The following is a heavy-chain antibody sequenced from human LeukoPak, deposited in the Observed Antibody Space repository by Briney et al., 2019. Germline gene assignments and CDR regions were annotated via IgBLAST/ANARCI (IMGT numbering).Heavy chain of an antibody. CDR3: TRDQGTVTSYY. CDR2: IRSKAYGGTT. J-gene: IGHJ4*02. Sequence: GGSLRLSCTASGFTFGDYAMSWFRQAPGKGLEWVGFIRSKAYGGTTEYAASVKGRFTISRDDSKSIAYLQMNSLKTEDTAVYYCTRDQGTVTSYYWGQGTLVTVSS. V-gene: IGHV3-49*03. CDR1: GFTFGDYA. D-gene: IGHD4-17*01.